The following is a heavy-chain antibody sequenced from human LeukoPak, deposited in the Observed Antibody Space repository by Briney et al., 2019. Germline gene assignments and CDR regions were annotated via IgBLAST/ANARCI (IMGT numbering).Heavy chain of an antibody. CDR1: GFTFSSYA. V-gene: IGHV3-23*01. Sequence: PGGSLRLSCAASGFTFSSYAMSWVRQAPGKGLEWVSGISGSGGSTFYADSVKGRFTISRDSSMHTLYVEMNSLRAEDTAVYYCAKDEALISVAGLDSWGQGTLVTVSS. D-gene: IGHD6-19*01. CDR3: AKDEALISVAGLDS. CDR2: ISGSGGST. J-gene: IGHJ4*02.